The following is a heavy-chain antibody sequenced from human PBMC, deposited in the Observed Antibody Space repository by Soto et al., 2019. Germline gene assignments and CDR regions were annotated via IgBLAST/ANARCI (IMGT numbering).Heavy chain of an antibody. D-gene: IGHD5-18*01. CDR1: GFTFSDYY. CDR2: ISSSGSTI. CDR3: ASATAMVTSYYYYGMDV. V-gene: IGHV3-11*01. Sequence: GGSLRLSCAASGFTFSDYYMSWIRQAPGKGLEWVSYISSSGSTIYYADSVKGRFTISRDNAKNSLYLQMNSLRAEDTAVYYCASATAMVTSYYYYGMDVWGQGTTVTVSS. J-gene: IGHJ6*02.